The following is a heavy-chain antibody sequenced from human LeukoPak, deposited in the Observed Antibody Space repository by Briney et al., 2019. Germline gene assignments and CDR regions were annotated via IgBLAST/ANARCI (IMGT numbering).Heavy chain of an antibody. CDR3: ARLRVYQSVWGSRYFDY. V-gene: IGHV4-34*01. CDR1: GGSFSGYY. J-gene: IGHJ4*02. D-gene: IGHD2-2*01. Sequence: SETLSLTCAVYGGSFSGYYWSWIRQPPGKGLEWIGEINHSGSTNYNPSLKSRVTISVGTSKNQFSLKLSSVTAADTAVYYCARLRVYQSVWGSRYFDYWGQGTLVTVSS. CDR2: INHSGST.